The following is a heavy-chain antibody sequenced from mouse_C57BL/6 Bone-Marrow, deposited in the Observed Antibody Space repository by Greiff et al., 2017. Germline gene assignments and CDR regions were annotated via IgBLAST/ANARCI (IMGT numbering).Heavy chain of an antibody. CDR3: ARRGQLAWFAY. CDR2: IDPSDSYT. D-gene: IGHD3-2*01. CDR1: GYTFTSYW. J-gene: IGHJ3*01. Sequence: QVQLQQPGAELVMPGASVKLSCKASGYTFTSYWMRWVKQRPGQGLEWIGAIDPSDSYTNYNQKFKGKSTLTVDKSSSTSYMQLSSLTSGDSAVYYCARRGQLAWFAYWGQGTLVTVSA. V-gene: IGHV1-69*01.